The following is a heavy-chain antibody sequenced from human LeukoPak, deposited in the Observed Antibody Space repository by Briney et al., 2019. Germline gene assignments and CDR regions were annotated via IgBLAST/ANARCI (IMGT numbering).Heavy chain of an antibody. J-gene: IGHJ6*02. V-gene: IGHV3-30*18. CDR3: AKEDCSGGSCYHGYYYGMDV. D-gene: IGHD2-15*01. CDR1: GFTFSSSG. CDR2: ISYDGSNK. Sequence: GSLRLSCAASGFTFSSSGMHWVRQAPGKGLEWVAVISYDGSNKYYVDSVKGRFTISRDNSKNTLNLQMNSLRAEDTAVYYCAKEDCSGGSCYHGYYYGMDVWGQGTTVTVSS.